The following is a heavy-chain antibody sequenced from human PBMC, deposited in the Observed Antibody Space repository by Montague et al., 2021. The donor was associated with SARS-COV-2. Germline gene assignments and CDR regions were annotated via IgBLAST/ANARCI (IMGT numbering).Heavy chain of an antibody. CDR2: IYDGGGV. J-gene: IGHJ3*02. CDR3: VRDVSYRRPRGGYDI. D-gene: IGHD3-16*01. Sequence: SETLSLTCTVSGGSITGYYWSWLRRSPGKGLEWIAYIYDGGGVNYNPSLGSRVTMSTDTSKNQLSLKVNSVTAADTAVYYCVRDVSYRRPRGGYDIWGQGTVVTVSS. V-gene: IGHV4-59*01. CDR1: GGSITGYY.